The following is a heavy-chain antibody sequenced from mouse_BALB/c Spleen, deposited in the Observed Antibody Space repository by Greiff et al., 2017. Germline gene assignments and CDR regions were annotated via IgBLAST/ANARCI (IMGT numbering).Heavy chain of an antibody. CDR3: ARGRDYYGSSPWFAY. J-gene: IGHJ3*01. CDR1: GFTFSSYA. V-gene: IGHV5-6-5*01. D-gene: IGHD1-1*01. Sequence: EVKLVESGGGLVKPGGSLKLSCAASGFTFSSYAMSWVRQTPEKRLEWVASISSGGSTYYPDSVKDRFTISRDNARNILYLQMSSLRSEDTAMYYCARGRDYYGSSPWFAYWGQGTLVTVSA. CDR2: ISSGGST.